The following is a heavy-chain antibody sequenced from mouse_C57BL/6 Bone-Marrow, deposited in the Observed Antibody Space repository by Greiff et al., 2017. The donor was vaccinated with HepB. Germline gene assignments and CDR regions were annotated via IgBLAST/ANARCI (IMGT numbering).Heavy chain of an antibody. V-gene: IGHV1-63*01. J-gene: IGHJ1*03. Sequence: QVQLQQSGAELVRPGTSVKMSCKASGYTFTNYWIGWAKQRPGHGLEWIGDIYPGGGYTNYNEKFKGKATLTADKSSSTAYMQFSRLTSEDSAIYYGARVGPKLSGSSHWYFDVWGTGTTVTVSS. D-gene: IGHD1-1*01. CDR1: GYTFTNYW. CDR2: IYPGGGYT. CDR3: ARVGPKLSGSSHWYFDV.